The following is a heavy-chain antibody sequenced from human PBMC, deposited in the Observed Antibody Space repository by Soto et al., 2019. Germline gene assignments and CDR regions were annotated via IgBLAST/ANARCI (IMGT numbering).Heavy chain of an antibody. V-gene: IGHV4-61*08. CDR3: ARSPNYYYYGFDV. D-gene: IGHD3-10*01. CDR1: GGSVSSGAFF. J-gene: IGHJ6*02. Sequence: KPSETLSLTCTVSGGSVSSGAFFWSWLRQSPGKRPEWIAYIYYSGSTNYNPSLESRATISVDTSKSQFSLTLTSVTAADAATYYCARSPNYYYYGFDVWGQGTTVTVSS. CDR2: IYYSGST.